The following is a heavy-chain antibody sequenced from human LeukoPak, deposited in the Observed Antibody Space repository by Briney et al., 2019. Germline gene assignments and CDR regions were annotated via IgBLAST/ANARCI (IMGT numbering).Heavy chain of an antibody. CDR3: AREGELELPPYFDY. Sequence: ASVKVSCKASRYTFTGYYMHWVRQAPGQGLEWMGWINPNSGGTNYAQKFQGRVTMTRDTSISTAYMELSRLRSDDTAVYYCAREGELELPPYFDYWGQGTLVTVSS. J-gene: IGHJ4*02. CDR1: RYTFTGYY. CDR2: INPNSGGT. D-gene: IGHD1-7*01. V-gene: IGHV1-2*02.